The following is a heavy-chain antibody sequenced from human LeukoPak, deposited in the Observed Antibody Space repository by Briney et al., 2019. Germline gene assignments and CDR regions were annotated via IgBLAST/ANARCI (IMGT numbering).Heavy chain of an antibody. Sequence: SETLSLTCTVSGGSISSYYWSWIRQPPGKGLERIGYIYYSGSTNYNPSLKSRVTISVDTSKNQFSLKLSSVTAADTAVYYCARIRHSSSSLFDYWGQGTLVTVSS. CDR2: IYYSGST. CDR1: GGSISSYY. V-gene: IGHV4-59*01. J-gene: IGHJ4*02. CDR3: ARIRHSSSSLFDY. D-gene: IGHD6-6*01.